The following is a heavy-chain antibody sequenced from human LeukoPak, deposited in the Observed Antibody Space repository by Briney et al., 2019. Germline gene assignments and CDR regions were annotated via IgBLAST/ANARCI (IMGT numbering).Heavy chain of an antibody. CDR2: INSNDGSR. CDR1: GYTFTSYY. CDR3: ARESAGKSYFDL. D-gene: IGHD3-10*01. Sequence: ASVKVSCKASGYTFTSYYIHWVRQAPGQGLEWVGIINSNDGSRSYAQKFQGRDTMTRDTSTSTVYMELSSLRSEDTAVYYCARESAGKSYFDLWGRGTLVTVSS. J-gene: IGHJ2*01. V-gene: IGHV1-46*01.